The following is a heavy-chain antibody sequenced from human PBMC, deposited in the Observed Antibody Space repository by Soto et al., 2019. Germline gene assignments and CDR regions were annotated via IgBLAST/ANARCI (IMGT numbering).Heavy chain of an antibody. D-gene: IGHD3-10*01. V-gene: IGHV1-69*12. J-gene: IGHJ6*02. CDR1: GGTFSSYA. Sequence: QVQLVQSGAEVKKPGSSVKVSCKASGGTFSSYAISWVRQAPGQGLEWMGGIIRILGTANYAQKFQGRVTITADESTSTAYMELSSPRSEDTAVYYCASASMVLGVYYYGMDVWGQGTTVTVSS. CDR2: IIRILGTA. CDR3: ASASMVLGVYYYGMDV.